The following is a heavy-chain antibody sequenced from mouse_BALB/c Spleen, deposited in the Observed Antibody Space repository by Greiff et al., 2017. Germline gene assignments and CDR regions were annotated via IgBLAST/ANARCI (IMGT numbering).Heavy chain of an antibody. D-gene: IGHD2-1*01. CDR2: IDPETGGT. CDR3: TRSGGNYGYFDV. V-gene: IGHV1-15*01. CDR1: GYTFTDYE. J-gene: IGHJ1*01. Sequence: SGAELVRPGASVTLSCKASGYTFTDYEMHWVKQTPVHGLEWIGAIDPETGGTAYNQKFKGKATLTADKSSSTAYMELRSLTSEDSAVYYCTRSGGNYGYFDVWGAGTTVTVSS.